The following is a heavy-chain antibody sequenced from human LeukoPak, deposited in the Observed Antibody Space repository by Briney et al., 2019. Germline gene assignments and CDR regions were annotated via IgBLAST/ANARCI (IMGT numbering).Heavy chain of an antibody. CDR3: ARANGWYLRNYFDY. Sequence: PGGSLRLSCAASGFTFSSYEMNWVRQAPGKGLEWVSYISSSGSTIYYAGSVEGRFTISRDNAKKSLYLQMNSLRAEDTAVYYCARANGWYLRNYFDYWGQGILVTVSS. CDR1: GFTFSSYE. J-gene: IGHJ4*02. D-gene: IGHD6-19*01. CDR2: ISSSGSTI. V-gene: IGHV3-48*03.